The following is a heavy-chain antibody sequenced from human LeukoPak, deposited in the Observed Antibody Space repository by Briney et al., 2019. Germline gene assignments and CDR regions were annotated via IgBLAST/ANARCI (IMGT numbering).Heavy chain of an antibody. CDR2: IYYSGST. V-gene: IGHV4-59*08. J-gene: IGHJ6*02. D-gene: IGHD2-2*01. Sequence: PSETLSLTCTVSGGSISSYYWSWIRQPPGKGLEWIGYIYYSGSTNYNPSLKSRVTISVDTSKNQFSLKLSSVTAADTAVYYCARGYCSSTSCYYEGYYYYGMDVWGQGTTVTVSS. CDR3: ARGYCSSTSCYYEGYYYYGMDV. CDR1: GGSISSYY.